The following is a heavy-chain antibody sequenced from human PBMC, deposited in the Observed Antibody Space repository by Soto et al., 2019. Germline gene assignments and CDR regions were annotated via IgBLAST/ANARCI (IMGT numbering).Heavy chain of an antibody. CDR3: AKASYYDSSGCCY. D-gene: IGHD3-22*01. V-gene: IGHV3-23*01. CDR2: TSRSGGST. J-gene: IGHJ4*02. Sequence: EVSLRLPCAASGFTFSSYAMSWVRQAPGKGLEWVSATSRSGGSTYYGDSVKGWCTISRDNSKNTLYLQMNSLRAADTAVCYCAKASYYDSSGCCYWGRRTLGTVSS. CDR1: GFTFSSYA.